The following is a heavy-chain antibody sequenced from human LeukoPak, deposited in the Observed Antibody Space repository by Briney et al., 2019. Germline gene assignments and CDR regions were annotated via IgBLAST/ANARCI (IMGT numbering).Heavy chain of an antibody. CDR1: GGSISSSSYY. CDR3: ARASDYDSSGYWIDY. D-gene: IGHD3-22*01. V-gene: IGHV4-39*07. J-gene: IGHJ4*02. CDR2: IYYSGST. Sequence: SETLSLTCTVSGGSISSSSYYWGWIRQPPGKGLEWIESIYYSGSTYYNPSLKSRVTISVDTSKNQFSLKLSSVTAADTAVYYCARASDYDSSGYWIDYWGQGTLVTVSS.